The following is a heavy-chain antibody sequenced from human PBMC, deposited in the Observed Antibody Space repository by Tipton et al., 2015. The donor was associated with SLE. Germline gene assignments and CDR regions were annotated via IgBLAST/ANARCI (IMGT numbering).Heavy chain of an antibody. V-gene: IGHV3-30-3*01. CDR1: GFTFSSYA. D-gene: IGHD2-2*02. Sequence: SLRLSCAASGFTFSSYAMHWVRQAPGKGLEWVAVISYDGSNKYYADSVKGRFTISRDNSKNTLYLQMNSLRAEDTAVYYCARDWVDIVVVPAAIKEDYYYYYMDVWGKGTTVTVSS. CDR3: ARDWVDIVVVPAAIKEDYYYYYMDV. CDR2: ISYDGSNK. J-gene: IGHJ6*03.